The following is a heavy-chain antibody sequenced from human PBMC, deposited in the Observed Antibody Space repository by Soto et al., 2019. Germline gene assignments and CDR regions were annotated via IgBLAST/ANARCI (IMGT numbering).Heavy chain of an antibody. CDR1: GFTFSSYS. CDR3: ARDREFMVTIIDY. D-gene: IGHD2-21*02. Sequence: GGSLRLSCAASGFTFSSYSMNWVRQAPGKGLEWVSSISSSSSDIYYADSVKGRFTISRDNAKNSLYLQMNSLRAEDTAVYYCARDREFMVTIIDYWGQGTLVTVSS. V-gene: IGHV3-21*01. J-gene: IGHJ4*02. CDR2: ISSSSSDI.